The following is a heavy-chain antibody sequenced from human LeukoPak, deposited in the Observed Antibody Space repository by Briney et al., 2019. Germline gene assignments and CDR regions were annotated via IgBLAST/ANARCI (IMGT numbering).Heavy chain of an antibody. CDR1: GFAFGTYA. Sequence: PGGSLRLSCAGSGFAFGTYAMSWVRQAPGMGLEWVSSISANGQATYYADSVEGRFTISRDNSKNTLYLQMNSLRAEDTAVYYCAKVVQYTASTGTGLDYWGQGTLVTVSS. CDR3: AKVVQYTASTGTGLDY. V-gene: IGHV3-23*01. J-gene: IGHJ4*02. CDR2: ISANGQAT. D-gene: IGHD6-13*01.